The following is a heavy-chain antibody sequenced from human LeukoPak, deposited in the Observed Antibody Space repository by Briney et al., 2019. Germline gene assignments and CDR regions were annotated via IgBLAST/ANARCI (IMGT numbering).Heavy chain of an antibody. J-gene: IGHJ4*02. CDR3: AKDLERHIVVVTASAVDY. CDR1: GFTFSSYG. CDR2: IRYDGSNN. D-gene: IGHD2-21*02. V-gene: IGHV3-30*02. Sequence: PGGSLRLSCAASGFTFSSYGMHWVRQAPGKGLEWVAFIRYDGSNNYYADSVKGRFTISRDNSKNTLYLQMNSLRAEDTAVYYCAKDLERHIVVVTASAVDYWGQGTLVTVSS.